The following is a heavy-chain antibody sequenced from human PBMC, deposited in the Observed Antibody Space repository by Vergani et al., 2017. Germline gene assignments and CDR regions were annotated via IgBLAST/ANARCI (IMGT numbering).Heavy chain of an antibody. CDR3: TRHXPCGDGTCLHFDH. CDR2: INPIDSKI. J-gene: IGHJ4*02. D-gene: IGHD2-21*01. V-gene: IGHV5-51*01. Sequence: EVMLVQSGAEAKKPGESMKISCKYSESSFISNEIAWVRQMSGKGLQWMGNINPIDSKIAYSPSFQGQAIMSLDKSITTAYLQWRSLKASDTAIYYCTRHXPCGDGTCLHFDHWGQGTQVTVSS. CDR1: ESSFISNE.